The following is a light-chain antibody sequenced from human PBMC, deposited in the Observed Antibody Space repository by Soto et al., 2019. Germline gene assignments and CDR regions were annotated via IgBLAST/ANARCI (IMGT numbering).Light chain of an antibody. CDR3: QQYGSSPRT. J-gene: IGKJ1*01. CDR2: GAS. Sequence: EIVLTQSPGTLSLSPGERATLSCRASQTVSSSYLAWYQQKLGQAPRLLIYGASNRATGIADRFSGSGSGTDFTLTISRLEPEDFAVYYCQQYGSSPRTFGQGTKVEIK. CDR1: QTVSSSY. V-gene: IGKV3-20*01.